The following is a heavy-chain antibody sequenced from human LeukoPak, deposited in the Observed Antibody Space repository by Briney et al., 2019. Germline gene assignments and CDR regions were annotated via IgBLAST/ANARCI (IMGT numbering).Heavy chain of an antibody. J-gene: IGHJ4*02. V-gene: IGHV4-61*02. D-gene: IGHD1-26*01. CDR1: GGSISSGSYY. CDR3: ARGVSGRTHYFDY. Sequence: SQTLSLTCTVSGGSISSGSYYWSWIRQPAGKGLEWIGSIYTSGSTNYNPSLKSRVTISVDTSKNQFSLKLSSVTAADTAVYYCARGVSGRTHYFDYWGQGTLVTVSS. CDR2: IYTSGST.